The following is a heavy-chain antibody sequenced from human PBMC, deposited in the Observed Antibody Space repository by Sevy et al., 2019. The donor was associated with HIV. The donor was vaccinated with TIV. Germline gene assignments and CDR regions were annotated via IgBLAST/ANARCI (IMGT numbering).Heavy chain of an antibody. CDR1: GLTVGSLS. V-gene: IGHV3-53*01. CDR2: IYSAGTT. Sequence: GGSLRLSCVASGLTVGSLSINWVRQAPGKGLEWVSLIYSAGTTFYSDSVNGPFTISRDNSNNTLDLQMNSLRAEDTAIYYCARIQGASSSYAMDVWGQGTTVTVSS. CDR3: ARIQGASSSYAMDV. J-gene: IGHJ6*02. D-gene: IGHD2-2*01.